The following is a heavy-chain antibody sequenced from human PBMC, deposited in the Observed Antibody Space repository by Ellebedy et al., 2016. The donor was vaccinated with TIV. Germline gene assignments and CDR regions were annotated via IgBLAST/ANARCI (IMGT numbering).Heavy chain of an antibody. J-gene: IGHJ4*02. CDR2: IIPIFGTA. CDR1: GYTFTSYG. CDR3: ARESGGGAPDY. Sequence: SVKVSXXASGYTFTSYGISWVRQAPGQGLEWMGGIIPIFGTANYAQKFQGRVTITADESTSTAYMELSSLRSEDTAVYYCARESGGGAPDYWGQGTLVTVSS. V-gene: IGHV1-69*13. D-gene: IGHD2-15*01.